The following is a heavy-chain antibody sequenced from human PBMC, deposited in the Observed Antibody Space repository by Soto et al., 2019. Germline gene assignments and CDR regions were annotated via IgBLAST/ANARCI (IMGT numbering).Heavy chain of an antibody. D-gene: IGHD5-18*01. Sequence: QVQLQESGPGLVKPSETLSLTCTVSGGSISSYYWSWIRQPAGKGLEWIGRIYTSGSTNYNPSLKSRVTMSVATSKNQFSLKLSSVTAADTAVYYCARGGYLVWSGFYSYGYSVYYGMDVWGQGTTVTVSS. V-gene: IGHV4-4*07. CDR3: ARGGYLVWSGFYSYGYSVYYGMDV. J-gene: IGHJ6*02. CDR1: GGSISSYY. CDR2: IYTSGST.